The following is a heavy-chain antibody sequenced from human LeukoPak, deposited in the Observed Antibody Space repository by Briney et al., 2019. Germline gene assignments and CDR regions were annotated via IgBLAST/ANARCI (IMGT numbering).Heavy chain of an antibody. Sequence: ASVKVSCKASGYIFTSYGISWVRQAPGQGLEWMGWISAHNDNTNYAQKFQGRVTMTTDTFTSTAFLELRSLRSDDTAVYYCARDSCSSTSCLSIDDYWGQGTLVTVSS. J-gene: IGHJ4*02. CDR2: ISAHNDNT. CDR3: ARDSCSSTSCLSIDDY. D-gene: IGHD2-2*01. CDR1: GYIFTSYG. V-gene: IGHV1-18*01.